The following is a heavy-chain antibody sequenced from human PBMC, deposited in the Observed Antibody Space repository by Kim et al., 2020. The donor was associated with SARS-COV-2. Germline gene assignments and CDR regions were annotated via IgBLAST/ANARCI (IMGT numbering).Heavy chain of an antibody. CDR1: GGSISSYY. V-gene: IGHV4-59*01. J-gene: IGHJ6*02. CDR3: ARGGDITMVTYYYYYGMDV. D-gene: IGHD3-10*01. Sequence: SETLSLTCTVSGGSISSYYWSWIRQPPGKGLEWIGYIYYSGSTNYNPSLKSRVTISVDTSKNQFSLKLSSVTAADTAVYYCARGGDITMVTYYYYYGMDVWGQGTTVTVSS. CDR2: IYYSGST.